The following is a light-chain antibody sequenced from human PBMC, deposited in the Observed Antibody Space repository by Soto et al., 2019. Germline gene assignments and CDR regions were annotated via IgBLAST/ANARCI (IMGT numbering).Light chain of an antibody. J-gene: IGKJ1*01. Sequence: ELVMTQSPATLSVSPGQRATLSCRASQSVSSIYLAWYQRKPGQAPRLLIYGASSRATGIPDRFSGSGSGTDFTLTISSLQPEDFATYYCLQHNSYPRTFGQGTKVDIK. CDR1: QSVSSIY. V-gene: IGKV3-20*01. CDR3: LQHNSYPRT. CDR2: GAS.